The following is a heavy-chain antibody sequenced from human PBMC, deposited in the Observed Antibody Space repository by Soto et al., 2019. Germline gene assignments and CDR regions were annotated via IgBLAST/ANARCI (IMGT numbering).Heavy chain of an antibody. CDR2: IYHTGNT. CDR1: GGSISNSRYY. V-gene: IGHV4-39*01. Sequence: SETLSLTCTVSGGSISNSRYYWAWIRQPPAKRMEWIGSIYHTGNTYYNQSLRSRVTISVDTSKNQFSLKLTSVTAADTAVYFCARDYYDSSDYTTNWFDPWGQGTLVTVSS. CDR3: ARDYYDSSDYTTNWFDP. D-gene: IGHD3-22*01. J-gene: IGHJ5*02.